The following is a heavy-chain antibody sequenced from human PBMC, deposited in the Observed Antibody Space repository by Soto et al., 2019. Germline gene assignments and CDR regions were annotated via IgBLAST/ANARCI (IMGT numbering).Heavy chain of an antibody. J-gene: IGHJ3*02. V-gene: IGHV3-23*01. CDR2: ISGSGGGT. CDR3: AKGAHTSMIRSGAFDI. CDR1: GFTFSNYA. D-gene: IGHD3-10*01. Sequence: PGGSLRLSCAASGFTFSNYAMTWVRQAPGKGLEWVSSISGSGGGTYYADSVKGRFTISRDNSRNTLYLQMNSLGAEDTALYYCAKGAHTSMIRSGAFDIWGQGTMVTVSS.